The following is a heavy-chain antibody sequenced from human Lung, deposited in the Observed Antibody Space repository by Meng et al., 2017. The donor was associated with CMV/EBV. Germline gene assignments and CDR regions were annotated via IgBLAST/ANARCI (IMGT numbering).Heavy chain of an antibody. D-gene: IGHD3-16*01. CDR3: ARGWGLYSWFDP. Sequence: AASGFTFGSYAMHWVRQAPGQGLEWVAVISYDGSNKYYADSVKGRFTISRDNSKNTLYLQMNSLRAEDTAVYYCARGWGLYSWFDPWGQGTLVTVSS. CDR1: GFTFGSYA. J-gene: IGHJ5*02. CDR2: ISYDGSNK. V-gene: IGHV3-30-3*01.